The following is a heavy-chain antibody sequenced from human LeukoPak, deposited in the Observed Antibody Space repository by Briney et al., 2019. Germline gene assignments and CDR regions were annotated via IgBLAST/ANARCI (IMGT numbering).Heavy chain of an antibody. CDR2: ISYDGSNK. CDR3: ARDSGFSGTQRGEY. V-gene: IGHV3-30*04. J-gene: IGHJ4*02. Sequence: PGGSLRLSCAGSGFTFSSYAMHWVRQAPGKGLEWVAVISYDGSNKYYADSVKGRFTISRDNSKNTLYLQMNSLRAEDTAVYYCARDSGFSGTQRGEYWGQGTLVTVSS. CDR1: GFTFSSYA. D-gene: IGHD3/OR15-3a*01.